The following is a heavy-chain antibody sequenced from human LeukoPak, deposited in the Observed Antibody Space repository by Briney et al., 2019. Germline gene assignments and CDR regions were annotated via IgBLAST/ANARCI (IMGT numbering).Heavy chain of an antibody. CDR3: AKGPAIVVVPAELDY. J-gene: IGHJ4*02. CDR2: ISYDGSNK. CDR1: GFTFSSYG. V-gene: IGHV3-30*18. Sequence: GGSLRLSCAASGFTFSSYGMHWVRQAPGKGLEWVAVISYDGSNKYYADSVKGRFTISRDNSKNTLYLQMNSLRAEDTAVYYCAKGPAIVVVPAELDYWAREPWSPSPQ. D-gene: IGHD2-2*01.